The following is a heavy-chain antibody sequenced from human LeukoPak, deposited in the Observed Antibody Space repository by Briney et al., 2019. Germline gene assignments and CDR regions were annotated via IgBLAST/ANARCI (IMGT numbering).Heavy chain of an antibody. V-gene: IGHV3-33*01. J-gene: IGHJ4*02. CDR2: IWYDGSNK. D-gene: IGHD4-17*01. CDR3: ARARTTRGFDY. CDR1: GFTFNSYG. Sequence: PGRSLRLSCAASGFTFNSYGIHWVRQAPGKGLEWVAFIWYDGSNKYYADSVKGRFTISRDNSKNTLYLQMNSLRAEDTAVYYCARARTTRGFDYWGQGNLVTVSS.